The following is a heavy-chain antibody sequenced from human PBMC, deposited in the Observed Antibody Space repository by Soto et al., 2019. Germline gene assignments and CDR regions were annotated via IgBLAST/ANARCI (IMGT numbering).Heavy chain of an antibody. CDR3: ARMASAGKLNWFEP. CDR2: MNPGSGKT. D-gene: IGHD6-13*01. CDR1: GYTFINFD. J-gene: IGHJ5*02. Sequence: ASVKVSCKASGYTFINFDISWVRQASGQGLEWLGWMNPGSGKTGYASKFQDRVAMTRDASTGTSHLELSSLTSDDTAVYYCARMASAGKLNWFEPWGQGTLVNVSS. V-gene: IGHV1-8*02.